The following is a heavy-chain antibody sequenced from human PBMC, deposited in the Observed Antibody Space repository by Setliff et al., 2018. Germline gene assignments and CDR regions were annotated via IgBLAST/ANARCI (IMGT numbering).Heavy chain of an antibody. J-gene: IGHJ4*02. V-gene: IGHV4-34*01. D-gene: IGHD3-9*01. Sequence: PSETLSLTCGVSGGGGSFSAYYWSWIRQPPGKGLEWIGEISPGGSTIYNPSLRSRVTMSVDTAKNRFSLNLTSVTAADTAVYYCARSLRRTFRRLDWLGFFGDWGQGAMVTVSS. CDR1: GGGGSFSAYY. CDR3: ARSLRRTFRRLDWLGFFGD. CDR2: ISPGGST.